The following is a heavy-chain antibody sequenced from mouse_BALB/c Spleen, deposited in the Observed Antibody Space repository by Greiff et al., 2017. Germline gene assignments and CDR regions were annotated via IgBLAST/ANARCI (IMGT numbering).Heavy chain of an antibody. Sequence: VQLQESGGGLVQPGGSRKLSCAASGFTFSSFGMHWVRQAPEKGLEWVAYISSGSSTIYYADTVKGRFTISRDNPKNTLFLQMTSLRSEDTAMYYCARWGNYGSSPWFAYWGQGTLVTVSA. CDR3: ARWGNYGSSPWFAY. CDR1: GFTFSSFG. CDR2: ISSGSSTI. D-gene: IGHD1-1*01. V-gene: IGHV5-17*02. J-gene: IGHJ3*01.